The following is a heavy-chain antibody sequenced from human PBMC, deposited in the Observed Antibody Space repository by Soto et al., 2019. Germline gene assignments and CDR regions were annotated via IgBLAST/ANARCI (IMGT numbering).Heavy chain of an antibody. CDR2: ISGSGGST. V-gene: IGHV3-23*01. CDR3: AKDSLRFLEWSPENYFDY. Sequence: GSLRLSCAASGFTFSSYAMSWVRQAPGKGLEWVSAISGSGGSTYYADSVKGRFTISRDNSKNTLYLQMNSLRAEDTAVYYCAKDSLRFLEWSPENYFDYWGQGTLVTVSS. J-gene: IGHJ4*02. CDR1: GFTFSSYA. D-gene: IGHD3-3*01.